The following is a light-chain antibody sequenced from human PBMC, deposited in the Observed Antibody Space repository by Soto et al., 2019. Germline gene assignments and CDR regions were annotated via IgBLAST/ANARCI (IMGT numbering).Light chain of an antibody. V-gene: IGKV3-20*01. CDR2: EVS. CDR3: HQFGGSSAFT. Sequence: EIVLTQSPGTLSLSPGDRATLSCRASQSVSSSHLAWYQQKAGQAPRLLIYEVSNRATGIPDRFSGSGSGTDFTLTIDTLEPEDFAVYYCHQFGGSSAFTFGQGTKLESK. CDR1: QSVSSSH. J-gene: IGKJ2*01.